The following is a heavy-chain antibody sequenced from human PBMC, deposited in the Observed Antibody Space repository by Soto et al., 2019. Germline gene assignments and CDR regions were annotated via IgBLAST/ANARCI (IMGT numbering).Heavy chain of an antibody. D-gene: IGHD6-19*01. V-gene: IGHV4-39*01. J-gene: IGHJ4*01. Sequence: PSETLSLTCNVSGGSIGTRNYYWAWIRQPPGKGLEWIGSLYYSGSTYYNPSLKSRVTISVDTSKNQFSLKVTSVTAADTAVYYCARHDSRGGDYFDYWGNGTLVTV. CDR2: LYYSGST. CDR3: ARHDSRGGDYFDY. CDR1: GGSIGTRNYY.